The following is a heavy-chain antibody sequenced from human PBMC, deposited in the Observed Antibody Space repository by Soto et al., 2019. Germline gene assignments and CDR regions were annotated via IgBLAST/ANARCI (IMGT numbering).Heavy chain of an antibody. V-gene: IGHV3-23*04. CDR3: AKLKGGLGRFYGMDA. J-gene: IGHJ6*02. Sequence: DEQVVESGGGSLQPGGSLRLSCAASGFSFRNYAMTWVRQSPGKGLEWVSLISSGGGTTNYADSVKGRFSISRDNSQNMLYLQMNGLRGEDTALYYCAKLKGGLGRFYGMDAWGQGTMVIVSS. CDR2: ISSGGGTT. CDR1: GFSFRNYA. D-gene: IGHD3-3*01.